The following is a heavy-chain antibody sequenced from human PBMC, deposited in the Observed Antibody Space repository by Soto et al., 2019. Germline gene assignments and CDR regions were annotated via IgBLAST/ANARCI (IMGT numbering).Heavy chain of an antibody. CDR1: GYTFTSYD. V-gene: IGHV1-8*01. CDR3: AREKTSYGMDV. Sequence: QVQLLQSGAAVKKPGASVKVSCKSSGYTFTSYDINWVRQAPGQGLEWMGWMNPNSGNTGYAQKFQGRVTMTRNTSISTAYMELSSLRSEDTAVYYCAREKTSYGMDVWGQGTTVTVSS. J-gene: IGHJ6*02. CDR2: MNPNSGNT.